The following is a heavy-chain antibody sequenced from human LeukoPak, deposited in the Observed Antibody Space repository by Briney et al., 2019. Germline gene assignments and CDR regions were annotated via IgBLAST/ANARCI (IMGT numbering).Heavy chain of an antibody. J-gene: IGHJ4*02. D-gene: IGHD3-22*01. CDR1: GGSISSYY. CDR3: ATSGDYYNSRPFDY. V-gene: IGHV4-59*01. Sequence: ASETLSLTYTVSGGSISSYYWSWIRQPPGKGLEWIGYIYYSGSTNYNPSLKSRVTISVDTSKNQISLKLSSVTAADTAVYYCATSGDYYNSRPFDYWGQGTLVTVSS. CDR2: IYYSGST.